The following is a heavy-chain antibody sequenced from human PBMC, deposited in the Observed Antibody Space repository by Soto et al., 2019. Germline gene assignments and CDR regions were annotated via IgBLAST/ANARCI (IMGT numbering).Heavy chain of an antibody. CDR2: IYSGGST. CDR1: EFTVSSNY. Sequence: EVQLVESGGGLIQPGGSLRLSCAASEFTVSSNYMSWVRQAPGKGLEWVSVIYSGGSTYYADSVKGRFTISRDNSKNTLYLQMNSLRAEDTAVYYCARDPPYGSGSYYNEDAYDIWGQGTMVTVSS. D-gene: IGHD3-10*01. CDR3: ARDPPYGSGSYYNEDAYDI. J-gene: IGHJ3*02. V-gene: IGHV3-53*01.